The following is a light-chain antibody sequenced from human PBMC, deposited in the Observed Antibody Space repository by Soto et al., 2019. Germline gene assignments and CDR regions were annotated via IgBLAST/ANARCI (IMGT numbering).Light chain of an antibody. CDR2: AAS. J-gene: IGKJ1*01. CDR3: QKYNSAPWT. V-gene: IGKV1-27*01. Sequence: DIQMTQSPSSLSASVGDRVTITCRASQAINNYVAWYQQKPGQCPQLLIYAASTLQSGVPSRFSGSGSGTDFTLTISSLQPEDVATYYCQKYNSAPWTFGQGTKVDIK. CDR1: QAINNY.